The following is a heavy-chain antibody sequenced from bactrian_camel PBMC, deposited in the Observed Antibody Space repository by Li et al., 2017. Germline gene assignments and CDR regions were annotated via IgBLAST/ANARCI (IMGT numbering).Heavy chain of an antibody. D-gene: IGHD2*01. J-gene: IGHJ6*01. Sequence: HVQLVESGGGSVKAGGSLRLSCSASGDIGSIDAFGWFRLAPGKEREGVAALYVGTGGSTTSKTYYGDSVKGRFAISQDDAKRTVYLQMNSLKPEDTAMYYCAAGRTDSQWWSNLQDFPETTQNIPCEFGYWGQGTQVTVS. V-gene: IGHV3S53*01. CDR3: AAGRTDSQWWSNLQDFPETTQNIPCEFGY. CDR2: VGTGGST. CDR1: GDIGSIDA.